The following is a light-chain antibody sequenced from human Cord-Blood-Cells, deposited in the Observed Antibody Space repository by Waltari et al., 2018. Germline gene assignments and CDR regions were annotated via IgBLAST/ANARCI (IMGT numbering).Light chain of an antibody. V-gene: IGLV3-19*01. CDR3: NSRDSSGNHLV. CDR1: SLRSYY. CDR2: GKN. Sequence: SSELTQDPAVSVALGQTVRITCQGDSLRSYYASWYQQKPGQAPVLVIYGKNNRPSGIPDRFSVSSSGNTASLTITGAQAEDEADYYCNSRDSSGNHLVFVGGTKLTVL. J-gene: IGLJ3*02.